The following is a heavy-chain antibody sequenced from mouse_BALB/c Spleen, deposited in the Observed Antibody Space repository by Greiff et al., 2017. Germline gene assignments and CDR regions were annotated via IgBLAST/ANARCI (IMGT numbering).Heavy chain of an antibody. Sequence: VQLKQSGAELVKPGASVKLSCKASGYTFTSYYMYWVKQRPEQGLEWIGWIDPENGNTIYDPKFQGKASITADTSSNTAYLQLSSLTSEDTAVYYCARLSYFDDWGQGTTLTVSS. J-gene: IGHJ2*01. CDR2: IDPENGNT. V-gene: IGHV14-1*02. CDR3: ARLSYFDD. CDR1: GYTFTSYY.